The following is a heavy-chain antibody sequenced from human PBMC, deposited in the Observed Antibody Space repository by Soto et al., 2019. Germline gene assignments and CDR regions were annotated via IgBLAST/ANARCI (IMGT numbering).Heavy chain of an antibody. CDR3: ANLRTDRPGVGP. J-gene: IGHJ5*02. Sequence: EVQLVESGGGLVQPGRSLRLSCAASGFTFDDYAMHWVRQAPGKGLEWVSGISWNSGSIGYADSVKGRFTISRDNAKNSLYLQMNSLRAEDTALYYCANLRTDRPGVGPWGQGTLVTGSS. CDR2: ISWNSGSI. CDR1: GFTFDDYA. V-gene: IGHV3-9*01. D-gene: IGHD1-26*01.